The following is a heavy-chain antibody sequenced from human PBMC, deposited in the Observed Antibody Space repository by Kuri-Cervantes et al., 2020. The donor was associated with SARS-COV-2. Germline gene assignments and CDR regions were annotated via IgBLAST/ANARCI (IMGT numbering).Heavy chain of an antibody. V-gene: IGHV1-69*05. CDR2: VIPISGTA. CDR1: GYTFVSFG. J-gene: IGHJ5*02. Sequence: SVKVSCKASGYTFVSFGISWVRQAPGQGLEWMGGVIPISGTANYAQKFQGRVTITTDESTSTAYMELSSLRSEDTAVYYCASTIFGVDNWFDPWGQGTLVTVSS. CDR3: ASTIFGVDNWFDP. D-gene: IGHD3-3*01.